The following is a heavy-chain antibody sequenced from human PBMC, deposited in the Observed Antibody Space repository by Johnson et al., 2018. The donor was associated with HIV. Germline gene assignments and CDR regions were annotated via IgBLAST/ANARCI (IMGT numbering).Heavy chain of an antibody. CDR3: ANSLLLDAFNI. CDR1: GFTFRSCA. J-gene: IGHJ3*02. D-gene: IGHD2-15*01. Sequence: QVQLVESGGGVVQPGRSLRLSCAASGFTFRSCALHWVRQAPGKGLEWETIISYDGINKYYAESVKGRFTISRDISKDTLYLQMNSLRAEDTAVYYCANSLLLDAFNIWGQGTMVTVSS. CDR2: ISYDGINK. V-gene: IGHV3-30*04.